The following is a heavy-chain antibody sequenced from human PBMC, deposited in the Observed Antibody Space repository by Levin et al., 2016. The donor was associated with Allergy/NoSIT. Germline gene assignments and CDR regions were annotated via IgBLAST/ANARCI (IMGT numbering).Heavy chain of an antibody. CDR1: GFTFSSYG. D-gene: IGHD4-17*01. CDR2: ISSSSSYM. J-gene: IGHJ4*02. CDR3: IAATTLTKGRGALDY. Sequence: GGSLRLSCAASGFTFSSYGLQWVRQAPGKGLEWVSSISSSSSYMYYADSVKGRFTISRDTSKNTLYLQMDSLTTEDTAVYYCIAATTLTKGRGALDYWGQGALVTVSS. V-gene: IGHV3-21*03.